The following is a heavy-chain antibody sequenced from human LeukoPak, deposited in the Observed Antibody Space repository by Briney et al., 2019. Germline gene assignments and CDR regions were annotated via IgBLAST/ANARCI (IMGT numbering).Heavy chain of an antibody. CDR3: ARGQYSGSCFDN. V-gene: IGHV4-39*07. J-gene: IGHJ4*02. CDR1: GGSISSSDYY. Sequence: SSETLSLTCSVSGGSISSSDYYWGWIRQPPGKGLEWIGSIYYSGTTYYNPSLKSRVIISVDASKNQFSLKVSSVTAADTAVYYCARGQYSGSCFDNWGQGSLVTVSS. CDR2: IYYSGTT. D-gene: IGHD1-26*01.